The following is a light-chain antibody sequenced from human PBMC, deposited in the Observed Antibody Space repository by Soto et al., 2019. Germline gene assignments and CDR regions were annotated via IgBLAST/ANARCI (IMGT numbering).Light chain of an antibody. V-gene: IGLV2-14*01. J-gene: IGLJ1*01. CDR3: SSYTTSSTLYV. CDR1: SSDVGYYNY. Sequence: QSALTQPASVSGSPGQSITISCTGTSSDVGYYNYVSWYQQHPGKAPQLMIYDVSNRPSGVSNRFSASKSGNTASLTISGLQAEDEADYSCSSYTTSSTLYVFGTGTKLTV. CDR2: DVS.